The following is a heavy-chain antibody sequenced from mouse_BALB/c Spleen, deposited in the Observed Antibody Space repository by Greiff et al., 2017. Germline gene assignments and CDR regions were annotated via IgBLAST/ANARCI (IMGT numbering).Heavy chain of an antibody. D-gene: IGHD2-4*01. CDR3: ARQDDYAFDY. V-gene: IGHV5-6*01. CDR1: GFTFSSYG. CDR2: ISSGGSYT. J-gene: IGHJ2*01. Sequence: EVHLVESGGDLVKPGGSLKLSCAASGFTFSSYGMSWVRQTPDKRLEWVATISSGGSYTYYPDSVKGRFTISRDNAKNTLYLQMSSLKSEDTAMYYCARQDDYAFDYWGQGTTLTVSS.